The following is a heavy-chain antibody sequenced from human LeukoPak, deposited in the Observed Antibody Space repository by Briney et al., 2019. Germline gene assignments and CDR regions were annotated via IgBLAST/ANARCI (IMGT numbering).Heavy chain of an antibody. CDR2: IYYSGST. CDR3: ARAAYYYDSSGLPQRAFDI. V-gene: IGHV4-59*01. D-gene: IGHD3-22*01. J-gene: IGHJ3*02. CDR1: GGSISSYY. Sequence: SETLSLTCTVSGGSISSYYWSWIRQPPGKGLEWMGYIYYSGSTNYNPSLKSRVTISVDTSKNQFSLKLSSVTGADTAVYYCARAAYYYDSSGLPQRAFDIWGQGTMVTLSS.